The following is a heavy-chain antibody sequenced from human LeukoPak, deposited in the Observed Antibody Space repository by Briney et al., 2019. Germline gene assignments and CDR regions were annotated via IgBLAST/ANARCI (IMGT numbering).Heavy chain of an antibody. V-gene: IGHV1-8*02. CDR1: GYTFTSYY. CDR2: MNPNSGNT. Sequence: ASVKVSCKASGYTFTSYYMHWVRQATGQGLEWMGWMNPNSGNTGYAQKFQGRVTMTRNTSISTAYMELSSLRSEDTAVYYCARADYDFWSGWFDPWGQGTLVTVSS. J-gene: IGHJ5*02. CDR3: ARADYDFWSGWFDP. D-gene: IGHD3-3*01.